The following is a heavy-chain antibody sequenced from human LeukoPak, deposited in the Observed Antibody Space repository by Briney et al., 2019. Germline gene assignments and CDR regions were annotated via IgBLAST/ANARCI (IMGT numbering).Heavy chain of an antibody. Sequence: GGSLRLSCAASGFTFSSYAMSWVRRAPGKGLEWVSAISGSGGSTYYADSVKGRFTISRDNSKNTLYLQMNSLRAEDTAVYYCAKGGGYYYDSSPDYWGQGTLVTVSS. J-gene: IGHJ4*02. D-gene: IGHD3-22*01. CDR3: AKGGGYYYDSSPDY. CDR2: ISGSGGST. CDR1: GFTFSSYA. V-gene: IGHV3-23*01.